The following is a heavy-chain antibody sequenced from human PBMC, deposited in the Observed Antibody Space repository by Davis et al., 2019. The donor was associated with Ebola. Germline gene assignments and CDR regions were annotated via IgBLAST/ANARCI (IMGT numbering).Heavy chain of an antibody. J-gene: IGHJ5*02. V-gene: IGHV4-59*08. CDR3: ARQTIEAIRENWLDP. CDR2: IYYSGST. CDR1: GGSINTDY. Sequence: MPSETLSLTCTVSGGSINTDYWSWIRQTPGKGLEWIGYIYYSGSTNYNPSLKSRVTISVDTSRNQFSLKLSSATAADTAVYYCARQTIEAIRENWLDPWGQGTLVTVSS. D-gene: IGHD6-13*01.